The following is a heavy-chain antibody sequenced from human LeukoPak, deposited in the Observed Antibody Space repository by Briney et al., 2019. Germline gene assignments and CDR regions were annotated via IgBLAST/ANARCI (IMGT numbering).Heavy chain of an antibody. CDR2: INPNSGGT. Sequence: VALVTVSFKASGYTFTGYYKHWVRQAPGQGLEWMGWINPNSGGTNYAQKFQGRVTMTRDTSISTAYMELSRLRSDDTAVYYCARGGSSGWFSNWFDPWGQGTLVTVSS. CDR3: ARGGSSGWFSNWFDP. J-gene: IGHJ5*02. CDR1: GYTFTGYY. D-gene: IGHD6-19*01. V-gene: IGHV1-2*02.